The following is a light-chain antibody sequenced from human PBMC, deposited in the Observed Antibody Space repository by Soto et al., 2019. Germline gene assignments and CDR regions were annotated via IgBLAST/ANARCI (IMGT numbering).Light chain of an antibody. CDR2: GDY. CDR1: PSNIGSNT. J-gene: IGLJ2*01. V-gene: IGLV1-44*01. Sequence: QSVLTQPPSASGTPGQRVTISCSGSPSNIGSNTVSWYQQFSGSAPRLIMYGDYRRPSGVPDRFSGSKSGTSASLAISGLQSEDESTFYCAAWDDSLSGHVVFGGGTKLTVL. CDR3: AAWDDSLSGHVV.